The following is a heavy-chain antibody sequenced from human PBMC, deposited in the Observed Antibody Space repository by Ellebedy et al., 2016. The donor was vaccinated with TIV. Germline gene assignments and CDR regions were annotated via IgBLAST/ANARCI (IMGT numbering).Heavy chain of an antibody. J-gene: IGHJ6*03. CDR1: GFTFSSYW. CDR2: IKQDGSAK. Sequence: GESLKISXAASGFTFSSYWMNWVRQAPGKGLEWVANIKQDGSAKYYVDSVKGRFTISRDNAKNSVYLQMNNLRAEDTAVYYCARRYMDVWGKGTTVTVSS. CDR3: ARRYMDV. V-gene: IGHV3-7*01.